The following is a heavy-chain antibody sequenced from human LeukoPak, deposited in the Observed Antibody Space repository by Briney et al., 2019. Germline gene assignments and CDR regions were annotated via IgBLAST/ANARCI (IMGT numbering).Heavy chain of an antibody. V-gene: IGHV3-30-3*01. J-gene: IGHJ3*01. D-gene: IGHD4-17*01. CDR2: ISFNGNNK. Sequence: GGSLRLSCAASGFPFSTYVMHWVRQAPGKGLEWMAFISFNGNNKQYRDSLKGRFTISRDNSKNTLFLQMDSLRPEDTAVHCCVTTTVTTSYAFDVWGPGTMVTVSS. CDR3: VTTTVTTSYAFDV. CDR1: GFPFSTYV.